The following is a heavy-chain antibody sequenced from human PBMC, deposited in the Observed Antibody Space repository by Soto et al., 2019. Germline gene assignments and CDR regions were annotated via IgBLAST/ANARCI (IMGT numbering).Heavy chain of an antibody. D-gene: IGHD2-15*01. CDR2: INEHGSEK. J-gene: IGHJ4*02. V-gene: IGHV3-7*03. Sequence: SGGSLRLSCAAPGFSFSGYWVNWVRQAPGKGLEWVANINEHGSEKNYVDSVKGRFTVSRDNTKNSLYLHMNSLRAEDTAVYFCARGGYCSGNTCWNYFDYWGQGTLVTVSS. CDR1: GFSFSGYW. CDR3: ARGGYCSGNTCWNYFDY.